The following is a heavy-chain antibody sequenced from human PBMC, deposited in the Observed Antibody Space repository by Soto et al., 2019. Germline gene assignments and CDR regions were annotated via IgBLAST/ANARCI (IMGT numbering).Heavy chain of an antibody. D-gene: IGHD1-1*01. CDR3: AHRRGASTTGGAFDI. CDR2: IFWNDDK. J-gene: IGHJ3*02. V-gene: IGHV2-5*01. CDR1: GFSFSTSGAG. Sequence: QITVKESGPTLVTPTQTLTLTCTFSGFSFSTSGAGVGWIRQPPGKALEWLALIFWNDDKRYTPSLNSSLTITKDTSKNQVVLTMSNLDPVDTATYFCAHRRGASTTGGAFDISGLGTKVTVSS.